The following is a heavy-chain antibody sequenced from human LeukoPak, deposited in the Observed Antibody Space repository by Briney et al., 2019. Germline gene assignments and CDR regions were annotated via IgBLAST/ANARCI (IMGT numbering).Heavy chain of an antibody. V-gene: IGHV3-20*04. Sequence: GGSLRLSCAVSGFMFDDYGMSWVRQAPGKGLEWVSGINWSGGRTGYGDSLKGRFTISRDNAKNTLYLQMNSLRAEDTALYYCARVLTKSDKWGRGTLVSVSS. CDR3: ARVLTKSDK. CDR1: GFMFDDYG. CDR2: INWSGGRT. J-gene: IGHJ4*02. D-gene: IGHD1/OR15-1a*01.